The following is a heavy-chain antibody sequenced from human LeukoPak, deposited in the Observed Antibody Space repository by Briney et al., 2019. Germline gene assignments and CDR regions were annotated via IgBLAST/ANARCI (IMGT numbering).Heavy chain of an antibody. J-gene: IGHJ4*02. V-gene: IGHV1-2*04. Sequence: GASVKVSRKASGYTFTAYYMHWVRQAPGQGLEWMGWINPNSGGTNYAQKLQGWVTMTRDTSISTAYMELSRLRADDTAVYYCARDYDDYWGQGTLVTVSS. CDR2: INPNSGGT. D-gene: IGHD3-3*01. CDR1: GYTFTAYY. CDR3: ARDYDDY.